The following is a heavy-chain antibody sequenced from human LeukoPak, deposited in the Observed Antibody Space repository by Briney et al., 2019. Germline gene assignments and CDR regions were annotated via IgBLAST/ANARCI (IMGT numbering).Heavy chain of an antibody. J-gene: IGHJ4*02. Sequence: PGGSLRLSCAASGFTFSSYSMNWVRQAPGKGLEWVAVISYDGSNKYYADSVKGRFTISRDNSKNTLYLQMNSLRAEDTAVYYCAKDLNYYDSSGSAADYWGQGTLVTVSS. D-gene: IGHD3-22*01. V-gene: IGHV3-30*18. CDR3: AKDLNYYDSSGSAADY. CDR2: ISYDGSNK. CDR1: GFTFSSYS.